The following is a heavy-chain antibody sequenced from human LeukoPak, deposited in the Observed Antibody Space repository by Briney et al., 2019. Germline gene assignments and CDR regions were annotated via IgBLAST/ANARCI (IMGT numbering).Heavy chain of an antibody. J-gene: IGHJ3*02. V-gene: IGHV4-39*01. Sequence: SETLSLTCTVSGGSVSSSSYYWGWIRQPPGKGLEWIGSIYYSGSTYYNPSLKSRVTISVDTSKNQFSLKLSSVTAADTAVYYCAATLGYCSSTSCPGDGAFDIWGQGTMVTVSS. CDR1: GGSVSSSSYY. CDR2: IYYSGST. D-gene: IGHD2-2*01. CDR3: AATLGYCSSTSCPGDGAFDI.